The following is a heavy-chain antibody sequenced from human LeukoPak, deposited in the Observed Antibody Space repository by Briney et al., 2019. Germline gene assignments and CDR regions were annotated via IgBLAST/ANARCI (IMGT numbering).Heavy chain of an antibody. CDR1: GGSISSYY. CDR3: ARDQGCSGGSCYDWFDP. CDR2: VYYSGST. V-gene: IGHV4-59*01. J-gene: IGHJ5*02. D-gene: IGHD2-15*01. Sequence: SETLSLTCTVPGGSISSYYWSWIRQPPGKGLGWVGYVYYSGSTNYNPALKSRVTISVDTSKNQFSLKLSSVTAADTAVYYCARDQGCSGGSCYDWFDPWGQGTLVTVSS.